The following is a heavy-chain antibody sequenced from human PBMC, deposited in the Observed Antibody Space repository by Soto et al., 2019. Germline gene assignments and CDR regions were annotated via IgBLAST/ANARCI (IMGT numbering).Heavy chain of an antibody. CDR3: ARHIYIGAAAGTDSLGSPNWFDP. Sequence: PGESLKISCKGSGYSFTSYWIGWVRQMPGKGLEWMGIIYPGDSDTRYSPSFQGQVTISADKSISTAYLQWSSLKASDTATYYCARHIYIGAAAGTDSLGSPNWFDPWGQGTLVTVSS. D-gene: IGHD6-13*01. CDR2: IYPGDSDT. J-gene: IGHJ5*02. V-gene: IGHV5-51*01. CDR1: GYSFTSYW.